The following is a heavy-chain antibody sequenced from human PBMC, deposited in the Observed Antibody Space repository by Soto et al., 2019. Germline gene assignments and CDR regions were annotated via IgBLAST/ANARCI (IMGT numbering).Heavy chain of an antibody. J-gene: IGHJ5*02. CDR2: IIPVLGLA. CDR1: EVTFTSYS. CDR3: ARGGYCTNTSCPNYFDP. V-gene: IGHV1-69*02. D-gene: IGHD2-2*01. Sequence: QVHLVQSGAEVKKPGSSVKVSCKASEVTFTSYSINWVRQAPGQGLEWMGRIIPVLGLASYAQTFQGRVTITADKPTTTVYMELKSLRSEVTGVFYCARGGYCTNTSCPNYFDPWGQGSLVTVSS.